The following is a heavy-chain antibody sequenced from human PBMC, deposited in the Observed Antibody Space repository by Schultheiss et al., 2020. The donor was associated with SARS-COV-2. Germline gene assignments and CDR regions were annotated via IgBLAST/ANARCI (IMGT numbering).Heavy chain of an antibody. CDR2: IYYSGST. V-gene: IGHV4-59*12. CDR3: AMSGSYFNY. D-gene: IGHD1-26*01. Sequence: SETLSLTCTVSGGSISSYYWSWIRQPPGKGLEWIGYIYYSGSTNYNPSLKSRVTISVDTSKNQFSLQLNSVTPEDTAVYYCAMSGSYFNYWGQGTLVTVSS. CDR1: GGSISSYY. J-gene: IGHJ4*02.